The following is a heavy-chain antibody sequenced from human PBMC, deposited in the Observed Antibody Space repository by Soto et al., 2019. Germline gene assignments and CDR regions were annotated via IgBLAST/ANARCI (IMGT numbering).Heavy chain of an antibody. CDR1: GGSVSSIGFY. D-gene: IGHD2-15*01. Sequence: SETLSLTCNVSGGSVSSIGFYWGWVRQPPGRGLEWIGYIYYSGSSNYNPSLKSRVTISVAACKNQVYLKLSSVTSEDTAVYYCGREPVVAHADYWRQGNHVTVSS. CDR2: IYYSGSS. CDR3: GREPVVAHADY. J-gene: IGHJ4*02. V-gene: IGHV4-61*08.